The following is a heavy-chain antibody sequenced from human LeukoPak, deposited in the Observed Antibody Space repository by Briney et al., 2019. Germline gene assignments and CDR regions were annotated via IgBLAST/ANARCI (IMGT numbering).Heavy chain of an antibody. D-gene: IGHD3-10*01. CDR2: IYSGGST. Sequence: GGSLRLSCAASGFTVSSNYMSWVRQAPGKGLEWVSVIYSGGSTYYADSVKGRFTISRDNSKNTLYLQMNSLRAEDTAVYYCARVFVVPHYYGSGSYYNVHYYGMDVWGQGTTVTVSS. J-gene: IGHJ6*02. CDR1: GFTVSSNY. V-gene: IGHV3-66*01. CDR3: ARVFVVPHYYGSGSYYNVHYYGMDV.